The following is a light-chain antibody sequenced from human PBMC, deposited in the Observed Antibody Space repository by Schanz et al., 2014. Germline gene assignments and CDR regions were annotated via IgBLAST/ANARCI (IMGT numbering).Light chain of an antibody. CDR2: DVS. CDR1: GSADGAFTY. V-gene: IGLV2-14*01. J-gene: IGLJ1*01. Sequence: QSALTQPASVSGSPGQSITISCTATGSADGAFTYVSWYQQHPGKAPKLMIYDVSNRPSGVSNRFSGSKSGNTASLTVSGLQAEDEADYYCSSYGGSNDYVFGTGTKVTVL. CDR3: SSYGGSNDYV.